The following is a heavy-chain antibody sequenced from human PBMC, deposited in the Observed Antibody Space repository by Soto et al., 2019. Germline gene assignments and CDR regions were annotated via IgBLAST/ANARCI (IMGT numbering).Heavy chain of an antibody. CDR3: ASGPLGSGGSQDWYFDL. J-gene: IGHJ2*01. D-gene: IGHD2-15*01. CDR2: INAGNGNT. V-gene: IGHV1-3*01. CDR1: GYTFTSYA. Sequence: ASVKVSCKASGYTFTSYAMHWVRQAPGQRLEWMGWINAGNGNTKYSQKFQGRVTITRDTSASTAYMELSSLRSEDTAVYYCASGPLGSGGSQDWYFDLWGRGTLVTVSS.